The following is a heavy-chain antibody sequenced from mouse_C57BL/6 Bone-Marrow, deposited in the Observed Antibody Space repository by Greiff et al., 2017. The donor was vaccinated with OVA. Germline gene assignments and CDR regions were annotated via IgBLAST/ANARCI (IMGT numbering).Heavy chain of an antibody. J-gene: IGHJ2*01. V-gene: IGHV1-50*01. CDR1: GYTFTSYW. D-gene: IGHD1-1*01. CDR3: ARRDYGSSYVGTTFDY. CDR2: IDPSDSYT. Sequence: VQLQQSGAELVKPGASVKLSCKASGYTFTSYWMQWVKQRPGQGLEWIGEIDPSDSYTNYNQKFKGKATLTVDTSSSTAYMQLSSLTSEDSAVYYCARRDYGSSYVGTTFDYGGQGTTLTVSS.